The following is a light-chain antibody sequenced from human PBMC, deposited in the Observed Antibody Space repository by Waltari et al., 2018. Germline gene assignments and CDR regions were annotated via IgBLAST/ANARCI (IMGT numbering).Light chain of an antibody. CDR3: QSYDSSNLAVV. CDR1: SGSIASNY. J-gene: IGLJ2*01. Sequence: NFMLTQPHSVSESPGKTVTISCTRSSGSIASNYVQWYQQRPGSVPTTVIYEDNQRPSVVPDRFSGSIDSSSNSASLTISGLKTEDEADYYCQSYDSSNLAVVFGGGTKLTVL. CDR2: EDN. V-gene: IGLV6-57*03.